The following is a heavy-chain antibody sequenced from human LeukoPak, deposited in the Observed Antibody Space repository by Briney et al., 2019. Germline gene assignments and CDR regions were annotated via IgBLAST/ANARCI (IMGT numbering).Heavy chain of an antibody. CDR2: ISHDGVDK. Sequence: PGGSLRLSCAASGFTFDTYGMHWVHQAPGKGLEWVAVISHDGVDKYYADSVKGRFTIPRDNSKNTVSLQVNSLRAEDTAAYYCAKGGYCSATRCYVGKGMDDWGQGTLVTVSS. CDR1: GFTFDTYG. D-gene: IGHD2-2*01. CDR3: AKGGYCSATRCYVGKGMDD. V-gene: IGHV3-30*18. J-gene: IGHJ4*02.